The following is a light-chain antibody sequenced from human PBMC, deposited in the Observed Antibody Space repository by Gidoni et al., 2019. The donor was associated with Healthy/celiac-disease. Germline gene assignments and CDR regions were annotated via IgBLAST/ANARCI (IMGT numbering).Light chain of an antibody. CDR3: AAWDDSLSGLVV. Sequence: QSVLTPPPSASGTPRQRVTISFSGSSSNIGSNYVYWYQQLPGTAPKLLIYRNNQRPSGVPDRFSGSKSGTSASLAISGLRSEDEADYYCAAWDDSLSGLVVFGGGTKLTVL. V-gene: IGLV1-47*01. J-gene: IGLJ2*01. CDR1: SSNIGSNY. CDR2: RNN.